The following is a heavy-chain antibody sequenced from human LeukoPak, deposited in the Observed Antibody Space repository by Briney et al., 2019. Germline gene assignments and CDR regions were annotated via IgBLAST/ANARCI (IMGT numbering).Heavy chain of an antibody. CDR1: GSTFSSYS. CDR2: ISSSSSYI. J-gene: IGHJ6*02. CDR3: AKDQALWFGELEGMDV. D-gene: IGHD3-10*01. Sequence: GGSLRLSCAASGSTFSSYSMNWVRQAPGKGLEWVSSISSSSSYIYYADSVKGRFTISRDNAKNSLYLQMNSLRAEDTAVYYCAKDQALWFGELEGMDVWGQGTTVTVSS. V-gene: IGHV3-21*01.